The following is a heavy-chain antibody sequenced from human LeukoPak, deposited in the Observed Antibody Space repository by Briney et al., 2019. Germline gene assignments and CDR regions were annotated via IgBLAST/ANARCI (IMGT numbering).Heavy chain of an antibody. CDR1: GFTFSSYW. V-gene: IGHV3-7*01. D-gene: IGHD3-3*01. CDR3: ARPYVLRFLEWLPFDY. Sequence: GGSLRLSCAASGFTFSSYWMSWVRQAPGKRLEWVANIKQDGSEKYYVDSVKSRFTISRDNAKNSLYLQMNSLRAEDTAVYYCARPYVLRFLEWLPFDYWGQGTLVTVSS. J-gene: IGHJ4*02. CDR2: IKQDGSEK.